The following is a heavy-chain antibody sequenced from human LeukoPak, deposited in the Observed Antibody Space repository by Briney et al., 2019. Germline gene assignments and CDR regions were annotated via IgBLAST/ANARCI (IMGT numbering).Heavy chain of an antibody. J-gene: IGHJ3*02. CDR1: GYTFTGYY. CDR3: ARDRGLYYYDSSGYHDAFDI. V-gene: IGHV1-2*02. Sequence: ASVKVSCKASGYTFTGYYMHWVRQAPGQGLEWMGWINPNSGGTNYAQKFQGRVTMTRDTSISTAYMELSRLRSDDTAVYYCARDRGLYYYDSSGYHDAFDIWGQGTMVTVSS. CDR2: INPNSGGT. D-gene: IGHD3-22*01.